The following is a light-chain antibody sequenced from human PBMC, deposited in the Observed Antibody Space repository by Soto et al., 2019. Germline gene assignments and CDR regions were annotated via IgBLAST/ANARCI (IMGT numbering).Light chain of an antibody. CDR1: QSVDTY. J-gene: IGKJ3*01. Sequence: ETVMTQSPATLSVSPGGRATLSCRASQSVDTYLAWYQQKPGQAPRLLIYGASTRATGIPARFSGSGSGTEITRTISSLQSEDFAIYYCQQYSNWPPFTFGPGTKVDIK. V-gene: IGKV3-15*01. CDR2: GAS. CDR3: QQYSNWPPFT.